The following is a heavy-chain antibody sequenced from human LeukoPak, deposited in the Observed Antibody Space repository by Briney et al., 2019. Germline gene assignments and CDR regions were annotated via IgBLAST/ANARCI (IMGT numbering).Heavy chain of an antibody. D-gene: IGHD3-3*01. Sequence: SETLSLTYAVYGGSFSGYYWSWIRQPPGKGLEWIGEINHSGSTNYNPSLKSRVTISVDTSKNQFSLKLSSVTAADTAVYYCARENVLRFLEWLSYNWFDPWGQGTLVTVSS. CDR1: GGSFSGYY. J-gene: IGHJ5*02. CDR3: ARENVLRFLEWLSYNWFDP. CDR2: INHSGST. V-gene: IGHV4-34*01.